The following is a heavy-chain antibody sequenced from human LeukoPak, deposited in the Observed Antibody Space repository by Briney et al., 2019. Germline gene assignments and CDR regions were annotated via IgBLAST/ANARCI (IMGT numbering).Heavy chain of an antibody. Sequence: SVKVSCKASGYTFTSYGISWVRQAPGQGLEWMGRIIPILGIANYAQKFQGRVTITADKSTSTAYMELSSLRSEDTAVYYCARAPRYCGGDCGHYFQHWGQGTLVTVSS. V-gene: IGHV1-69*04. CDR2: IIPILGIA. CDR1: GYTFTSYG. D-gene: IGHD2-21*02. CDR3: ARAPRYCGGDCGHYFQH. J-gene: IGHJ1*01.